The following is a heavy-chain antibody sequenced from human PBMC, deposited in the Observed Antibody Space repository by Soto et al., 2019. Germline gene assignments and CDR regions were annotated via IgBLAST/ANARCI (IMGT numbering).Heavy chain of an antibody. CDR3: ARSVVAVIAFGYQYYGMDA. CDR2: IAPHSGRT. J-gene: IGHJ6*02. Sequence: QVQLVQSGPEVKNPGASVRVSCVASGYAFTSYGVNWVRQAPGQGLEWMGWIAPHSGRTTYLPKFQGRVTMTADVSTNTAYIELRSLRSEDTAVYYCARSVVAVIAFGYQYYGMDAWGQGTTVTVS. CDR1: GYAFTSYG. D-gene: IGHD2-21*01. V-gene: IGHV1-18*04.